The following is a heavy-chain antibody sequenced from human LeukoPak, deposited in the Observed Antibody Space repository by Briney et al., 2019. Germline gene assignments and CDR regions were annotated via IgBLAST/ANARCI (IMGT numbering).Heavy chain of an antibody. CDR1: GYSFTSYW. J-gene: IGHJ4*02. Sequence: GESLKISCKGSGYSFTSYWIGWVRQMPGKGLEWMGIICPADSDTRYSPSFQGQVAISADKSISTAYLQWSSLKASDTAIYYCARLRSGSYWDLDYWGQGTLVTVSS. CDR2: ICPADSDT. V-gene: IGHV5-51*01. D-gene: IGHD1-26*01. CDR3: ARLRSGSYWDLDY.